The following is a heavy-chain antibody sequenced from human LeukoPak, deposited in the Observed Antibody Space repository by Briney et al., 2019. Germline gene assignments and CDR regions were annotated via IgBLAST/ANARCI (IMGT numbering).Heavy chain of an antibody. D-gene: IGHD3-22*01. Sequence: GGSLRLSCAASGFTFSSYWMSWVRQAPGEGLEWVANIKQDGSEKYYVDSVKGRFTISRDNSKNTLYLQMNSLRAEDTAVYYCAKASAMIVVVSKYFDYWGQGTLVTVSS. CDR3: AKASAMIVVVSKYFDY. CDR2: IKQDGSEK. V-gene: IGHV3-7*03. J-gene: IGHJ4*02. CDR1: GFTFSSYW.